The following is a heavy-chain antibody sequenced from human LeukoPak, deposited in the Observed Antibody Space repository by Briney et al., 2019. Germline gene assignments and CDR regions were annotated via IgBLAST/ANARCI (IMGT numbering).Heavy chain of an antibody. V-gene: IGHV3-33*01. Sequence: GMSPRLSCAASGFSFSSYGMYWVRQAPGKGLEWVAVIWYDGSNKYYVDSVKGRFTISRDNSKNTLYLQMNSLRAEDTAVYYCARDRGGTYFYYGMDVWGLGTTVTVSS. CDR3: ARDRGGTYFYYGMDV. CDR2: IWYDGSNK. CDR1: GFSFSSYG. J-gene: IGHJ6*02. D-gene: IGHD3-10*01.